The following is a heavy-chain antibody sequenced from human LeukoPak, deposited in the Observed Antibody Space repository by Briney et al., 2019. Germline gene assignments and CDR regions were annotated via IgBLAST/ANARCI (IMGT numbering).Heavy chain of an antibody. CDR1: GFTFDDYA. CDR2: ISWNSGSI. J-gene: IGHJ3*02. Sequence: PGGSLRLSCAAPGFTFDDYAMHWVRQAPGKGLEWVSGISWNSGSIGYADSVKGRFTISRDNAKNSLYLQMNSLRAEDTALYYCAKDRRSWIQDAFDIWGQGTVVTVSS. V-gene: IGHV3-9*01. CDR3: AKDRRSWIQDAFDI. D-gene: IGHD5-18*01.